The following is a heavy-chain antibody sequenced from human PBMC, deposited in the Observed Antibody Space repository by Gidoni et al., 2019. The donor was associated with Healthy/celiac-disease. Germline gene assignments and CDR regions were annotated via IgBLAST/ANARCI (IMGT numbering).Heavy chain of an antibody. V-gene: IGHV4-34*01. D-gene: IGHD4-17*01. CDR1: GGSFSGYY. CDR3: ARVVGDYADY. J-gene: IGHJ4*02. CDR2: INHSGST. Sequence: QVQLQQWGAGLLQPSETLSLTCAVYGGSFSGYYWSWIRQPPGKGLEWIGEINHSGSTNYNPSLKSRVTISVDTSKNQFSLKLSSVTAADTAVYYCARVVGDYADYWGQGTLVTVSS.